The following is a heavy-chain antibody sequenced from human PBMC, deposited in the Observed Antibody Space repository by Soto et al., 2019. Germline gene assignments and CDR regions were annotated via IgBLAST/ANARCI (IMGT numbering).Heavy chain of an antibody. J-gene: IGHJ2*01. V-gene: IGHV3-21*01. CDR2: IDSSSSYI. CDR3: AKDLGPPVRSHYPYWYFDV. CDR1: GFTFSSFT. D-gene: IGHD3-10*01. Sequence: GSLRLSCATSGFTFSSFTMNWVRQAPGKGLEWVSSIDSSSSYIYYAHSVTGRFTISRDNARNTLFLQLSSLRVEDTAVYYCAKDLGPPVRSHYPYWYFDVWGRGTLVTVSS.